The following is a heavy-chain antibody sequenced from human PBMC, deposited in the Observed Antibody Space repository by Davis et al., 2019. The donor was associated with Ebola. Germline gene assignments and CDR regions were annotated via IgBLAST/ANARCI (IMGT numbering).Heavy chain of an antibody. D-gene: IGHD2-8*01. V-gene: IGHV3-13*01. CDR3: ASGGLMSGMDV. CDR1: GFTFSSYD. J-gene: IGHJ6*02. CDR2: IGTAGDT. Sequence: PGGSLRLSCAASGFTFSSYDMHWVRQATGKGLEWVSAIGTAGDTYSPGSVKGRFTISRENAKNSLYLQMNSLRAGDTAVYYCASGGLMSGMDVWGQGTTVTVSS.